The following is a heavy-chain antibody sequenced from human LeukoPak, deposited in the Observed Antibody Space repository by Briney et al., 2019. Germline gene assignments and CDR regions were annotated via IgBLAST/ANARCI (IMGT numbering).Heavy chain of an antibody. V-gene: IGHV4-30-2*01. Sequence: KPSETLSLTCTVSGGSISSGGYYWSWIRQPPGKGLEWIGYIYHSGSTYYNPSLKSRVTISVDRSKNQLSLKLSSVTAADTAVYYCARTVTFAQWYFDLWGRGTLVVVSS. D-gene: IGHD4-17*01. CDR1: GGSISSGGYY. CDR3: ARTVTFAQWYFDL. J-gene: IGHJ2*01. CDR2: IYHSGST.